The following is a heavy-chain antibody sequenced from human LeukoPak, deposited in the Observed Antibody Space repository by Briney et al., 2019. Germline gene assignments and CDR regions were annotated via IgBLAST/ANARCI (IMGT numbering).Heavy chain of an antibody. CDR2: VYYSGST. J-gene: IGHJ4*02. Sequence: PSETLSLTCTVSGGSIRSHYWSWIRQPPGKGLEWIGYVYYSGSTNYNPSLKSRVTMSVDTSKNQFSLKLNSVTAADTAVYYCTKTRSGWMYFFDYWGQGSLVTVSS. CDR1: GGSIRSHY. V-gene: IGHV4-59*11. CDR3: TKTRSGWMYFFDY. D-gene: IGHD6-19*01.